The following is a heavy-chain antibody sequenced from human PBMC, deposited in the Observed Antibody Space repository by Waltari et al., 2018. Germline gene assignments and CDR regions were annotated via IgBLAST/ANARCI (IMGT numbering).Heavy chain of an antibody. CDR1: GGSISSYY. CDR2: IYYSGSR. Sequence: QVQLQESGPGLVKPSDTLSLTCTVSGGSISSYYWSWIRHPPGKGLEWIGYIYYSGSRNYNPSVKSRVTISVDTSKNQVSLKLSSVTAADTAVYYCARGARGSYYAFDIWGQGTMVTVSS. D-gene: IGHD1-26*01. V-gene: IGHV4-59*01. CDR3: ARGARGSYYAFDI. J-gene: IGHJ3*02.